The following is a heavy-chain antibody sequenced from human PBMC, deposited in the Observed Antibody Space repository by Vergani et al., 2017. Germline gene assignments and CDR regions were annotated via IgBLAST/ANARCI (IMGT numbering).Heavy chain of an antibody. D-gene: IGHD1-7*01. CDR3: ARGKVWNYDEESWFDP. CDR1: GGSISSYY. V-gene: IGHV4-59*01. Sequence: QLQLQESGPGLVKPSETLSLTCTVSGGSISSYYWSWIRQPPGKGLEWIGYIYYSGSTNYNPSLKSRVTISVDTSKNQFSLKLSSVTAADTAVYYCARGKVWNYDEESWFDPWGQGTLVTVSS. CDR2: IYYSGST. J-gene: IGHJ5*02.